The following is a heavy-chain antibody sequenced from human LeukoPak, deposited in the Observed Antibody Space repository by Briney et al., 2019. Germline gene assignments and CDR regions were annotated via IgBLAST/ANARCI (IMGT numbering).Heavy chain of an antibody. V-gene: IGHV4-59*08. J-gene: IGHJ4*02. D-gene: IGHD3/OR15-3a*01. CDR2: IYYSGST. Sequence: GSLRLSCAASGFTFSSYGMSWLRQPPGKGLEWIGYIYYSGSTNYNPSLKSRVTISVDTSKNQFSLKLSSVTAADTAVYYCARQTGSGLFILPGGQGTLVTVSS. CDR3: ARQTGSGLFILP. CDR1: GFTFSSYG.